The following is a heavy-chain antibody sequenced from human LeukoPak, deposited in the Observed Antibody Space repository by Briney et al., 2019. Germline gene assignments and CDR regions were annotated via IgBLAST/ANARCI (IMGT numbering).Heavy chain of an antibody. D-gene: IGHD1-7*01. CDR2: FSGSGGNT. Sequence: PGGSLRLSFGSSGFTFSNNAMNGVRQAPGKRLEWVSAFSGSGGNTYYADSVKGRFTISRDNSKNTLYLQMNSLRAEDTAVYYCAKDRLELQFYFDYWGQGTLVTVSS. CDR3: AKDRLELQFYFDY. V-gene: IGHV3-23*01. CDR1: GFTFSNNA. J-gene: IGHJ4*02.